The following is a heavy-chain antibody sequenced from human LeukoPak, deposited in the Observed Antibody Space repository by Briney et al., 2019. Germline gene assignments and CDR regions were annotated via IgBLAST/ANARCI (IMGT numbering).Heavy chain of an antibody. CDR2: ITTKPSNYAT. J-gene: IGHJ4*02. V-gene: IGHV3-73*01. CDR3: TTYRSGHY. Sequence: GGSLRLSCAASGFIFSGSDIHWVRQASGKGLEWVGRITTKPSNYATAYAASVKGRFTISRDDSENTAYLQMSSLKTEDTAAYFCTTYRSGHYWGQGTLVTVSS. CDR1: GFIFSGSD. D-gene: IGHD6-19*01.